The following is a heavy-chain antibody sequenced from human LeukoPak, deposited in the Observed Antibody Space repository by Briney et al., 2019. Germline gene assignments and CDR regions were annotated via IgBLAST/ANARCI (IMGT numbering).Heavy chain of an antibody. Sequence: GGSLRLSCAASGFTVSSNDMSWVRQAPGKGLEWVSAISGSGSTTYYADSVKGRFTISRDNSKNTLFLQMNSLTAEDTAIYSCARPRLEYCSGGSCFDAFDIWGQGTMVTVSS. CDR2: ISGSGSTT. CDR1: GFTVSSND. J-gene: IGHJ3*02. V-gene: IGHV3-23*01. D-gene: IGHD2-15*01. CDR3: ARPRLEYCSGGSCFDAFDI.